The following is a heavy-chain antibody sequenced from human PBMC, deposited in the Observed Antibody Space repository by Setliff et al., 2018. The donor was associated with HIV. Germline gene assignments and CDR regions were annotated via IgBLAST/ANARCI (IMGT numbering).Heavy chain of an antibody. CDR2: VYSSGGT. CDR3: ARVSCSSWYSIPRYYYYSMDV. V-gene: IGHV4-61*02. CDR1: GGSISSGSYY. Sequence: SETLSLTCTVSGGSISSGSYYWSWIRQPAGKGLEWIGRVYSSGGTNYNPSLKSRVTITVDTSKDQFSLKLRSVTAADTAVYYCARVSCSSWYSIPRYYYYSMDVWGNGTTVTVSS. D-gene: IGHD6-13*01. J-gene: IGHJ6*03.